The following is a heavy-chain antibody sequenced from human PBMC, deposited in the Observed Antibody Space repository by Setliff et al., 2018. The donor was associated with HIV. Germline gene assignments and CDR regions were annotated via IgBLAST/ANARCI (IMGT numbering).Heavy chain of an antibody. CDR3: ARDPWVRGVIMAPDY. D-gene: IGHD3-10*01. CDR1: GGSISSSSYY. CDR2: FYYSGNT. V-gene: IGHV4-39*07. Sequence: SETLSLTCTVSGGSISSSSYYWGWIRQPPGKGLEWIGSFYYSGNTYYNPSLKSRVTISVDTSKNQFSLKLSSVTAADTAVYYCARDPWVRGVIMAPDYWGQGTLVTVSS. J-gene: IGHJ4*02.